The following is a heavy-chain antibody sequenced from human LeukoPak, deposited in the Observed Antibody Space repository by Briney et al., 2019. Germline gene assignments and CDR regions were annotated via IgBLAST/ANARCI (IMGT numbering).Heavy chain of an antibody. CDR1: GGSLSAYY. J-gene: IGHJ3*02. V-gene: IGHV4-34*01. CDR2: INHSGIT. Sequence: AETLTLTCGISGGSLSAYYWNWIRQPPGKGLEWIGEINHSGITDHNPSLKSRVTISLDTSKNQFSLKLSSVTAADTAVYYCARGSPTGLGDHDAFDIWGQGTMVTVSS. D-gene: IGHD3-16*01. CDR3: ARGSPTGLGDHDAFDI.